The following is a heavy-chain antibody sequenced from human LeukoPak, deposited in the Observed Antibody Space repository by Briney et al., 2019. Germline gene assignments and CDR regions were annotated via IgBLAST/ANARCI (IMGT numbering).Heavy chain of an antibody. J-gene: IGHJ3*02. Sequence: SQTLSLTCTVSGGSISSDSYYWSWIRQPAGKGLEWIGRFYKSGSPIYSPSLKSRVTISVDTSKNQFSLILSSVTAADTAVYYCASLGAFDIWGRGTMVTVSS. CDR1: GGSISSDSYY. V-gene: IGHV4-61*02. CDR3: ASLGAFDI. CDR2: FYKSGSP.